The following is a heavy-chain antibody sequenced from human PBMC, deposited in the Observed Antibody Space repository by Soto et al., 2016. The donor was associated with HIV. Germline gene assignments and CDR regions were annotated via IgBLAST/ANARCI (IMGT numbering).Heavy chain of an antibody. Sequence: QVQLVQSGAEVKKPGASVKVSCKASGYTFTSYYMHWVRQAPGQGLEWMGIINPSGGSTSYAQKFQGRVTMTRDTSTSTVYMELSSLRSEDTAVYYCASSASGFGGRMDVVGPRDHGHRLL. CDR1: GYTFTSYY. D-gene: IGHD3-10*01. J-gene: IGHJ6*02. CDR3: ASSASGFGGRMDV. V-gene: IGHV1-46*03. CDR2: INPSGGST.